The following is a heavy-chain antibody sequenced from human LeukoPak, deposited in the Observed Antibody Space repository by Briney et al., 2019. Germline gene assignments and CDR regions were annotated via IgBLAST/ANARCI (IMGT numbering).Heavy chain of an antibody. CDR2: FYQSGRT. V-gene: IGHV4-39*01. CDR1: GGSISGYNYY. Sequence: SETLSLTYTVSGGSISGYNYYWDWILQPPGKGLEWIGSFYQSGRTYYNPSLKSRVTIFGDTSKNQFSLKLGSVTAADTAVYFCATGGGLEVSHVWGQGTLDTVSS. D-gene: IGHD5/OR15-5a*01. J-gene: IGHJ4*02. CDR3: ATGGGLEVSHV.